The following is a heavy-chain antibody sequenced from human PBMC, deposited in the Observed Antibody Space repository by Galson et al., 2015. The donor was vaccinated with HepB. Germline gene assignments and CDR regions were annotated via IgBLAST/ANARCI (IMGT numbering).Heavy chain of an antibody. CDR2: ISAYNGNT. J-gene: IGHJ6*02. V-gene: IGHV1-18*04. Sequence: SVKVSCKASGYTFTSYGVTWVRQAPGQGLEWMGWISAYNGNTNYAQKLQGRVTMTTDTSTSTAYMELRSLRSDDTAVYYCARDRGFWSGPYYYGMDVWGQGTTVTVSS. D-gene: IGHD3-3*01. CDR1: GYTFTSYG. CDR3: ARDRGFWSGPYYYGMDV.